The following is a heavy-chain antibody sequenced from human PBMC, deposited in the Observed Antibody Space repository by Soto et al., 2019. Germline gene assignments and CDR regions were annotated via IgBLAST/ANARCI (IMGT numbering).Heavy chain of an antibody. J-gene: IGHJ4*02. Sequence: AASVKVSCKVSGYTLTELSMHWVRQAPGKGLEWMGGFDPEDGETIYAQKFQGRVTMTEDTSTDTAYMELSSLRSEDTAVYYCATDILRHCGGDCYSVAYWGQGTLATVSS. V-gene: IGHV1-24*01. CDR2: FDPEDGET. D-gene: IGHD2-21*02. CDR3: ATDILRHCGGDCYSVAY. CDR1: GYTLTELS.